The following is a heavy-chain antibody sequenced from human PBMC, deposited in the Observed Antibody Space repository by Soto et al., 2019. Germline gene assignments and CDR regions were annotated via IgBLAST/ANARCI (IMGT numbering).Heavy chain of an antibody. CDR2: VYHNGTS. Sequence: SETLSLTCVVSGGSIRSTNWWAWVRQTPGKGLEWIGEVYHNGTSNYNPSLKGRATISVDRSKDQVSLRLNSVIDADTAVYYCARDLDRYCSVTSCHALDVWGQGTPVTVSS. D-gene: IGHD2-15*01. J-gene: IGHJ6*02. CDR3: ARDLDRYCSVTSCHALDV. CDR1: GGSIRSTNW. V-gene: IGHV4-4*02.